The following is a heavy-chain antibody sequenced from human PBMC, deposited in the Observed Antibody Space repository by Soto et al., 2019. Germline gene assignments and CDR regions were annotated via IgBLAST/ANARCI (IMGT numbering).Heavy chain of an antibody. D-gene: IGHD3-10*01. CDR1: GYTFTSYE. Sequence: QVQLVQSGAEVKKPGASVKVSCKASGYTFTSYEINWVRQATGQGLEWMGWINSNSGDTGYAQKSQGRVTTTRNTAVSTAYMELSSLRSEGTAVNYCARGDLLGSGELLRRGQGTLVTVST. J-gene: IGHJ4*02. V-gene: IGHV1-8*01. CDR3: ARGDLLGSGELLR. CDR2: INSNSGDT.